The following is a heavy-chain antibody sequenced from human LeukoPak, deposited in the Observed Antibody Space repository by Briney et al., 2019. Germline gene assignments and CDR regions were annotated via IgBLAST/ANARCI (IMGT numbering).Heavy chain of an antibody. CDR2: ISYDGSSK. CDR3: AKEGMVTTEFDY. CDR1: GFTFSSYG. D-gene: IGHD4-17*01. Sequence: PGGSLRLSCADSGFTFSSYGMHWVRQAPGKGLEWVAVISYDGSSKYYADSVKGRFTISRDNSKNTLYLQMNSLRAEDTAVYYCAKEGMVTTEFDYWGQGTLVTVSS. V-gene: IGHV3-30*18. J-gene: IGHJ4*02.